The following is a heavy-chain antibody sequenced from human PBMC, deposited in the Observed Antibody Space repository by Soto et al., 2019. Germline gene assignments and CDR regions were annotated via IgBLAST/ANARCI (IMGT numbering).Heavy chain of an antibody. CDR3: ARDQITVGLRSDEV. V-gene: IGHV3-33*01. CDR1: GFTFNNYG. Sequence: QGQMVQSGVGVVQPGRSLRLSCVASGFTFNNYGMHWFRQAPGQGLEWVALIWSDGGKEDYADSVKGRFTISRDNLKSTLYLEMNRLRAEDTVVYFWARDQITVGLRSDEVWCQGQMVSVSS. D-gene: IGHD4-17*01. J-gene: IGHJ3*01. CDR2: IWSDGGKE.